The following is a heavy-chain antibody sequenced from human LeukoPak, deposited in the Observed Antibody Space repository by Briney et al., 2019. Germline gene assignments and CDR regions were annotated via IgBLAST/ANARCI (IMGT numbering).Heavy chain of an antibody. CDR3: ARDQLGDAFDI. V-gene: IGHV4-59*01. CDR1: GGSISTYY. J-gene: IGHJ3*02. Sequence: SETLSLTCTVSGGSISTYYWSWIRQPPGKGLEWIGYIYYSGSTNYNPSLKSRVTMSLDTSKNQSSLRLSSVTVADTAVYYCARDQLGDAFDIWGQGTMVTVSS. CDR2: IYYSGST. D-gene: IGHD3-16*01.